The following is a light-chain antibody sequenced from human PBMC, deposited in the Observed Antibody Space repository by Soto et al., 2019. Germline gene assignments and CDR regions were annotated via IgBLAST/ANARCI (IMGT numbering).Light chain of an antibody. J-gene: IGKJ1*01. V-gene: IGKV2-30*01. Sequence: DVVMTQSPLSLPVTLGQPASISCRSSQSLVYSDGGTYLNWFLQRPGQSPRRLIFKVSNRDSGVPDRFSGSGSGTDFTLKISRVEAEDLGVYYCMQGSHWPLTFGQGTKVDIK. CDR2: KVS. CDR3: MQGSHWPLT. CDR1: QSLVYSDGGTY.